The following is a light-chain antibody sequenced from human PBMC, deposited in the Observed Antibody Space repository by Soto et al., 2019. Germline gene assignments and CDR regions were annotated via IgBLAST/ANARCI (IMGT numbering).Light chain of an antibody. CDR1: QRVSGS. CDR2: DAS. Sequence: ETLLKQSPGTLSLYTGERATLSCRASQRVSGSLAWYQQKPGQAPRLLIYDASNRATGIPARFSGSGSGTDFTLTISSLEPEDSAVYYCQQRSNWLTITFGQGTRLEI. J-gene: IGKJ5*01. V-gene: IGKV3-11*01. CDR3: QQRSNWLTIT.